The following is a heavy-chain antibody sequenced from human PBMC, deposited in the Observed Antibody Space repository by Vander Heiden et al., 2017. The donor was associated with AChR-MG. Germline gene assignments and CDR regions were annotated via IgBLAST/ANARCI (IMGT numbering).Heavy chain of an antibody. Sequence: VQLVESGGGVVQPGRSLRLSCAASGFPFRSFTMHWVRQTPGKGLEWLANLPNDGTHKNYADSVQGRFTISRDKSKNTLYLQINSLRTEDTAVYYCARMLYGDLRYFDFWGQGTLVTVSS. CDR3: ARMLYGDLRYFDF. CDR2: LPNDGTHK. D-gene: IGHD4-17*01. J-gene: IGHJ4*02. CDR1: GFPFRSFT. V-gene: IGHV3-30-3*01.